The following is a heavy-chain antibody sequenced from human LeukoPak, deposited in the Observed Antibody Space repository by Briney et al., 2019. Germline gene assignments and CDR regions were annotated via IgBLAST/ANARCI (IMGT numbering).Heavy chain of an antibody. J-gene: IGHJ4*02. CDR2: LYSGGST. V-gene: IGHV3-53*01. CDR1: GFTVSSSH. Sequence: GGSLRLSCVASGFTVSSSHMTWVRQAPGKGLEWVSVLYSGGSTYYADSVKGRFTISRDNSKNTLFLQMDTLRAEDTAVYYCAKARSLGVTAAINYWGQGTLVTVSS. D-gene: IGHD2-2*02. CDR3: AKARSLGVTAAINY.